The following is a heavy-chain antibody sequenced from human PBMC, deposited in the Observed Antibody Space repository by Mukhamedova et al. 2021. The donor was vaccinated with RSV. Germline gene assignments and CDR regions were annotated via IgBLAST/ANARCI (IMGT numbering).Heavy chain of an antibody. CDR1: S. D-gene: IGHD2-2*01. CDR2: ISNTGSYR. Sequence: SVNWVRQAPGKGLEWVASISNTGSYRYYADAVRGRFTISRDSAVYLQMNSLRAEDTAVYYCARGGRIPAAMLGYYYMDVWGKGTT. V-gene: IGHV3-21*01. CDR3: ARGGRIPAAMLGYYYMDV. J-gene: IGHJ6*03.